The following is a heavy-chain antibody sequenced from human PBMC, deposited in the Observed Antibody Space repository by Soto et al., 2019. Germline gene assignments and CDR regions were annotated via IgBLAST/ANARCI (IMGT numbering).Heavy chain of an antibody. V-gene: IGHV1-8*01. J-gene: IGHJ5*02. CDR1: GFTFTSHD. CDR3: ARDVVEVEQTTPLYLDP. D-gene: IGHD2-21*01. CDR2: MNTNTNSS. Sequence: ASVKVSCKTSGFTFTSHDIHWVRQVTGQGLEWMGWMNTNTNSSDCAQRFQDRVTLTWYTSISTAYMEMRRLTFDGTAVYFCARDVVEVEQTTPLYLDPWGQGTQVTVSS.